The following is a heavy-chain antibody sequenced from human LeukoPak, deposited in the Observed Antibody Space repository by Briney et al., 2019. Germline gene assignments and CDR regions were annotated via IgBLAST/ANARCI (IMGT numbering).Heavy chain of an antibody. CDR2: ISSSSNST. J-gene: IGHJ4*02. CDR3: ARGPSCTSTSCYTTGLFDY. Sequence: GGSLRLSCTASGFTFSIYSMSWVRQAPGKGLEWVSSISSSSNSTYYADSVKGQFTISRDNAKNSLYLQMNSLRAGDTAVYYLARGPSCTSTSCYTTGLFDYWGQGTLVTVSS. V-gene: IGHV3-21*01. D-gene: IGHD2-2*01. CDR1: GFTFSIYS.